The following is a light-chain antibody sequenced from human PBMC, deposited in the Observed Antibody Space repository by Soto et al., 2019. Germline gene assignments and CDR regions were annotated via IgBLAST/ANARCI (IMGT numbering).Light chain of an antibody. CDR2: DVS. CDR1: SSDVGAYKY. J-gene: IGLJ1*01. CDR3: SSCTSSSTNYG. Sequence: QSVLTQPASVSGSPGQSITIACTGISSDVGAYKYVSWYQQHPGKAPKLMIYDVSHRPSGVSNRFSASKSGNTASLTISGLQAEDEANYYCSSCTSSSTNYGFGNGTKLTVL. V-gene: IGLV2-14*03.